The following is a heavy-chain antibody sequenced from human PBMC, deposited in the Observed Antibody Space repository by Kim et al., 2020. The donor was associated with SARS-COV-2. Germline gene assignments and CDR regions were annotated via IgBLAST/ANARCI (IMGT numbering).Heavy chain of an antibody. CDR3: AAGPYGGKRFDY. Sequence: KYSQKFQGRVTITRDTSASTAYMELSSLRSEDTAVYYCAAGPYGGKRFDYWGQGTLVTVSS. V-gene: IGHV1-3*01. D-gene: IGHD4-17*01. J-gene: IGHJ4*02.